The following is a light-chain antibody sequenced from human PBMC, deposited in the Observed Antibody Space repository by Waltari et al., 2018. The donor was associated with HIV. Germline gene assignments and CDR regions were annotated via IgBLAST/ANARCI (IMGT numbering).Light chain of an antibody. CDR3: QQYSSTPRT. CDR1: QSVLYSSNNKNY. J-gene: IGKJ1*01. V-gene: IGKV4-1*01. Sequence: DIVMTQSPDSLAVSLGVRATINCKSSQSVLYSSNNKNYLAWYQQNPGQPPKLPIYWASTRESGVPDRFSGSGSGTDFTLTISSLQAEDVAVYYCQQYSSTPRTFGQGTKVEIK. CDR2: WAS.